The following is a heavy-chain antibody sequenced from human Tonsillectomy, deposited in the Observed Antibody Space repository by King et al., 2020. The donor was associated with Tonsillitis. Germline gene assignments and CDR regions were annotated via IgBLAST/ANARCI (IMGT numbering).Heavy chain of an antibody. Sequence: VQLVESGAEVKKPGASVKVSCKASGYTFTSYYMHWVRQAPGQGLEWMGRINPSGGSTIYAQNFQGRVTMTRDTSTSTVYMELSSLRSEDTAVYYCARDPVGSWLGVTAIGEYFQHWGQGTLVTVSS. CDR1: GYTFTSYY. D-gene: IGHD2-21*02. V-gene: IGHV1-46*01. J-gene: IGHJ1*01. CDR2: INPSGGST. CDR3: ARDPVGSWLGVTAIGEYFQH.